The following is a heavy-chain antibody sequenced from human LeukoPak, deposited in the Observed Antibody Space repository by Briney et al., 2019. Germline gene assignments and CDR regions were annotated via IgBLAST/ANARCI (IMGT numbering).Heavy chain of an antibody. CDR1: GFTFSSYA. Sequence: GGSLRLSCAASGFTFSSYAMHWVRQAPGKGLEYVSAISNNGGTTYYANSVRGRFTISRDNSKNTLYLQMGSLRAEDKAVYYCARERWTYYYYYGMDVWGQGTTVTVSS. D-gene: IGHD5-24*01. V-gene: IGHV3-64*01. CDR3: ARERWTYYYYYGMDV. J-gene: IGHJ6*02. CDR2: ISNNGGTT.